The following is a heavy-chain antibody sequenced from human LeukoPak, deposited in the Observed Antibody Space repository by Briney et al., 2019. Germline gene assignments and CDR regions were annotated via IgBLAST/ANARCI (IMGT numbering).Heavy chain of an antibody. CDR1: GGSFSGYY. J-gene: IGHJ2*01. D-gene: IGHD1-26*01. V-gene: IGHV4-34*01. Sequence: SETLSLTCAVYGGSFSGYYWSWIRQPPGKGLEWIGEINHSGSTNYNPSLKSRVTISVDTSKNQFSLKLSSVTAADTAVYYCARTEGAGLNSWYFDLWGRGTLVTVSS. CDR2: INHSGST. CDR3: ARTEGAGLNSWYFDL.